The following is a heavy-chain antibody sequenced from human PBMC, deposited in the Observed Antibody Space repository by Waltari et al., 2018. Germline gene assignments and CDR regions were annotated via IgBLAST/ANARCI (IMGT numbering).Heavy chain of an antibody. J-gene: IGHJ6*01. CDR3: ARVATKTYSSPVPGRPYYY. Sequence: EEQLVESGGGLAQPGESLRLSCAASGFTFSRYWMDWVRQAPGKGLVWVSRINSDGSSTTYADSVKGRFTISRDNAKNTLCVQMNRLRAEDTAVYYCARVATKTYSSPVPGRPYYY. V-gene: IGHV3-74*01. CDR2: INSDGSST. D-gene: IGHD3-22*01. CDR1: GFTFSRYW.